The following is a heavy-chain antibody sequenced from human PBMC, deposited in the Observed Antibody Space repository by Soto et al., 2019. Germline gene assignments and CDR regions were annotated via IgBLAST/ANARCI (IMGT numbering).Heavy chain of an antibody. V-gene: IGHV3-30*18. CDR3: ANDLQSYGDYDSDRYGMYV. CDR1: GFTFSTYG. D-gene: IGHD5-12*01. CDR2: ISYDGTNK. J-gene: IGHJ6*02. Sequence: QVQLVESGGGEVQPGRSLTISCAASGFTFSTYGMHWVRQTPGKGLEWVAVISYDGTNKFYSDSVQGRFTISRDNFKNTLQLQMHSLTADDPAVYSCANDLQSYGDYDSDRYGMYVWGLGNRVPGSS.